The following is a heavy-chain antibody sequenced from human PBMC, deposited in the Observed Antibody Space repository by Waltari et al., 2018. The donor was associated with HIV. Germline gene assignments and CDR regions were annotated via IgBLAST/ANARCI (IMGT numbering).Heavy chain of an antibody. V-gene: IGHV3-23*01. Sequence: EVQLLESGGTLVRPGGSLRLSCTVHGFTLNNYALNWVRQAPGKGLEWVGGISGSGDRTDYAASAKGRFTISRDNSKKTLYLQMRGLRVDDTASYYCAVQDGFFDFWGRGTVVSVAS. D-gene: IGHD3-3*01. CDR1: GFTLNNYA. CDR2: ISGSGDRT. J-gene: IGHJ4*02. CDR3: AVQDGFFDF.